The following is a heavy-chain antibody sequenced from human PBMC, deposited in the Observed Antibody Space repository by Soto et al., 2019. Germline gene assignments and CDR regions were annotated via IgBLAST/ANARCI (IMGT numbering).Heavy chain of an antibody. CDR2: ISSSSSYT. J-gene: IGHJ5*02. CDR1: GFTFSDYY. CDR3: ARDCSGGSCYSGGGWFDP. V-gene: IGHV3-11*05. Sequence: GGSLRLSCAASGFTFSDYYMSWIRQAPGKGLEWVSYISSSSSYTNYADSVKGRFTISRDNAKNSLYLQMNSLRAEDTAVYYCARDCSGGSCYSGGGWFDPWGQGTLVTVSS. D-gene: IGHD2-15*01.